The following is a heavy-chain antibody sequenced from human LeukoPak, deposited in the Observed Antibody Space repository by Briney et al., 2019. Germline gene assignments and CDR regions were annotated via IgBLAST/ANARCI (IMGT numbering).Heavy chain of an antibody. CDR2: INHSGST. J-gene: IGHJ4*02. Sequence: KPSETLSLTCAVYGGSFSGYYWSWIRQPPGKGLEWIGEINHSGSTNYNPSLKSRVTISVDTCKNQFSLKLSSVTAADTAVYYCARGAGSLFDYWGQGTLVTVSS. V-gene: IGHV4-34*01. CDR1: GGSFSGYY. CDR3: ARGAGSLFDY. D-gene: IGHD6-6*01.